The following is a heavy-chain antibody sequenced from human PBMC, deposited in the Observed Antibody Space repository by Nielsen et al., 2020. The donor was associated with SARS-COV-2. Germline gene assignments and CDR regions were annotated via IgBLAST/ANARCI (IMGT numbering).Heavy chain of an antibody. CDR1: GYSFSSYW. J-gene: IGHJ3*02. V-gene: IGHV5-51*01. CDR3: GRHLSVVHKGLEI. CDR2: IYPGNSET. Sequence: GESLKISCKGSGYSFSSYWIAWVRQMPEKGLEWMGIIYPGNSETRYSPSFQGQVTISADKSTSTAYLQWSSLKASDTAMYYCGRHLSVVHKGLEIWGQGTMVTVSS. D-gene: IGHD1-1*01.